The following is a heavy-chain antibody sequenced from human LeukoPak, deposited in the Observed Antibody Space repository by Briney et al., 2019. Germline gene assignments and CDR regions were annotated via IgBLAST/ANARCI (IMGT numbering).Heavy chain of an antibody. CDR3: ARVGRITIFGVVRTWFDY. CDR1: GGSISSSGYY. CDR2: IYYSGST. J-gene: IGHJ4*02. Sequence: SETLSLTCSVSGGSISSSGYYWGWIRQPPGKGLEWIGSIYYSGSTYFNPSLKSRVTLSIDTSKNLFSLNLTSVTAADTAVYYCARVGRITIFGVVRTWFDYWGQGTLVTVSS. V-gene: IGHV4-39*07. D-gene: IGHD3-3*01.